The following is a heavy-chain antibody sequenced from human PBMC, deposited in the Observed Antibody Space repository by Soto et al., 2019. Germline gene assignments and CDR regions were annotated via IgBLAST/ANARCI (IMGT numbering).Heavy chain of an antibody. CDR1: GFTFSSYW. J-gene: IGHJ6*02. D-gene: IGHD6-19*01. CDR2: IKQDGSEK. V-gene: IGHV3-7*03. Sequence: EVQLVESGGGLVQPGGSLRLSCAASGFTFSSYWMSWVRQAPGKGLEWVANIKQDGSEKYYVDSVKGRFTISRDNAKNSLYLQMNSLRAEDTAVYYCVTLDGSGWHNDGMDVWGQGTTVTVSS. CDR3: VTLDGSGWHNDGMDV.